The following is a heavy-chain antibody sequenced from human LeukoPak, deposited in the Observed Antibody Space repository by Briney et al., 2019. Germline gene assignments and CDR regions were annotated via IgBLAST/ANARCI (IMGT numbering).Heavy chain of an antibody. Sequence: HPGGSLRLSCAASGFPFSAYAMSWVRQAPGKGLDWVSAISGSGGSTYYADSVKGRFTISRDNSKNTLYLQMNSLRAEDTAVYYCVRGRRGYSTGDGYYYYMDVWGKGTTVTISS. V-gene: IGHV3-23*01. J-gene: IGHJ6*03. CDR3: VRGRRGYSTGDGYYYYMDV. CDR1: GFPFSAYA. CDR2: ISGSGGST. D-gene: IGHD5-18*01.